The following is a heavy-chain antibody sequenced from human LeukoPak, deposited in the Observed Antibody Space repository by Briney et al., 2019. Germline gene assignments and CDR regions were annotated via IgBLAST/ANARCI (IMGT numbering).Heavy chain of an antibody. J-gene: IGHJ4*02. V-gene: IGHV3-30*02. Sequence: GGSLRLSCAASGFTFSSYGMHWVRQAPGKGLEWVAFIRYDGSNKYYADSVKGRFTISRDNSKNTLYLQMNSLRAEDTAVYYCAKPLWFGELFAPFDYWGQGTLVTVSS. D-gene: IGHD3-10*01. CDR2: IRYDGSNK. CDR3: AKPLWFGELFAPFDY. CDR1: GFTFSSYG.